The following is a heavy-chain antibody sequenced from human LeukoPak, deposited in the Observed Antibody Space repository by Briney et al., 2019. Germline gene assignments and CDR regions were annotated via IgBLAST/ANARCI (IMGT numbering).Heavy chain of an antibody. V-gene: IGHV3-11*06. CDR2: ISSSSSYT. Sequence: GGSLSLSCAASGFTFSDYYMSWIRQAPGKGLELVSYISSSSSYTNYADSVKGRFTISRDNAKNSLYLQMNSLRAEDMAVYECARVSSPTGSRGFDIWGRETMVTVS. J-gene: IGHJ3*02. CDR1: GFTFSDYY. D-gene: IGHD3-9*01. CDR3: ARVSSPTGSRGFDI.